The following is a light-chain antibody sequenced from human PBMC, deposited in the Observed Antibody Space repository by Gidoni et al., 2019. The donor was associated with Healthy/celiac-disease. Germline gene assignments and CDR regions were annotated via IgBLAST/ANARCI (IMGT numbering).Light chain of an antibody. CDR1: SSDVGGYNY. Sequence: QSALTQPASVSGSPGQSITLSCTGTSSDVGGYNYVSWYQQHPGKAPQLLIYEVSNRPSGVSNRFSGSKSGNTASLTISGLQAEDEADYYCSSYTSSSTPLVFGTGTKVTVL. CDR3: SSYTSSSTPLV. V-gene: IGLV2-14*01. CDR2: EVS. J-gene: IGLJ1*01.